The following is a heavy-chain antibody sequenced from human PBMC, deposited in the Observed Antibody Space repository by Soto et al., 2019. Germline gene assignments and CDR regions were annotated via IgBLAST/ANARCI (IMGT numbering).Heavy chain of an antibody. CDR1: GDSISSYY. D-gene: IGHD3-22*01. J-gene: IGHJ5*02. Sequence: SETLSLTCTVSGDSISSYYWSWIRQPPGKGLEWIGYIYYSGSTNYNPSLKSRVTISVDTSENQFPLKLPSVTAADTAVYYCARARQYYDSEFDPWGQGTLVTVSS. V-gene: IGHV4-59*12. CDR3: ARARQYYDSEFDP. CDR2: IYYSGST.